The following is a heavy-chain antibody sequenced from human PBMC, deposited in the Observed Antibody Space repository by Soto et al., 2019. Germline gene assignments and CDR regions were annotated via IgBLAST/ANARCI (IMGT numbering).Heavy chain of an antibody. CDR2: ISGTGGGT. J-gene: IGHJ6*02. Sequence: EVHLLESGGGLVQPGGSLRLSCAASGFTFSNYAMTWVRQAPGKGLEWVSVISGTGGGTNNADSAKGRFTTSRDNSKKTLYLQMNSLRAEDTAVYYCAKRAFYGSGIPNYYGMDVWCQGTGVTVSS. CDR1: GFTFSNYA. CDR3: AKRAFYGSGIPNYYGMDV. V-gene: IGHV3-23*01. D-gene: IGHD3-10*01.